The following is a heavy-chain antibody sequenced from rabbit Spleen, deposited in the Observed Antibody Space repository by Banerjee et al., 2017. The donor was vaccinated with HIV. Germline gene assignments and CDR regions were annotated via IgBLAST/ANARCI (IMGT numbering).Heavy chain of an antibody. V-gene: IGHV1S45*01. CDR3: ARAANNIGYCAGL. D-gene: IGHD1-1*01. CDR1: GFSFSEKEV. Sequence: QEQLEESGGGLVKPEGSLTLTCKASGFSFSEKEVKCWVRQAPGKGLELIACIYGATGSSAWYANWAKGRFSISKTSSTTVTLQMTSLTVADTAAYWCARAANNIGYCAGLWGQGTLVTVS. J-gene: IGHJ3*01. CDR2: IYGATGSSA.